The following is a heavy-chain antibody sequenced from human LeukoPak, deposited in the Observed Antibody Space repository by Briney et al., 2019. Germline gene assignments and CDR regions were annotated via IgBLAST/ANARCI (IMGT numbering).Heavy chain of an antibody. CDR1: GGTFSSYA. CDR3: ARGGYRSSYTNWFDP. Sequence: SVKVSCKASGGTFSSYAISWVRQAPGQGLEWMGRIIPILGIANYAQKFQGRVTITADKSTSTAYMEMSSLRSEDTAVYYCARGGYRSSYTNWFDPWGQGTLVTVSS. D-gene: IGHD6-13*01. J-gene: IGHJ5*02. CDR2: IIPILGIA. V-gene: IGHV1-69*04.